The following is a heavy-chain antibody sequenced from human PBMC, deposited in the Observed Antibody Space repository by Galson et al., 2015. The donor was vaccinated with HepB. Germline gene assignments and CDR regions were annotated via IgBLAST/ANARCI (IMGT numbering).Heavy chain of an antibody. CDR1: GDSVSSNSAA. CDR2: TYYRSKWYN. CDR3: ARGFHGSSWPYYYYGMDD. J-gene: IGHJ6*02. V-gene: IGHV6-1*01. D-gene: IGHD6-13*01. Sequence: AISGDSVSSNSAAWNWIRQSPSRGLEWLGRTYYRSKWYNDYAVSVKSRITINPDTSRSQFSLQLNSVTPEDTAVYYCARGFHGSSWPYYYYGMDDWGQGTTVTVSS.